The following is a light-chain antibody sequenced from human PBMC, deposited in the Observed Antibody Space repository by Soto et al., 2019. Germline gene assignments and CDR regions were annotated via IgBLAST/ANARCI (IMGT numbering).Light chain of an antibody. Sequence: DIQMTQSPSAPSASVGDRVTITCRASQGISNYLAWYQQKPGKVPKLLIYAASTLQSGFPSRFSGSGSGTDFTITISRLQAEDVATYYCQKYNSAPLSFGGGTKVEIK. V-gene: IGKV1-27*01. CDR2: AAS. J-gene: IGKJ4*01. CDR1: QGISNY. CDR3: QKYNSAPLS.